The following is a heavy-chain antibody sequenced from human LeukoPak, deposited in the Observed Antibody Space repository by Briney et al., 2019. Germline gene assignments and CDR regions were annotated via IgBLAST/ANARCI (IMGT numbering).Heavy chain of an antibody. J-gene: IGHJ4*02. Sequence: PGGSLRLSCAASGFTFSHYLMYWVRQAPGKGLVWVSRVTSDGSSTTYADSVKGRFTISRDNAKNTLYLQMNSLRAEDTAVYYCARGYSDSGSPYWGQGTLVTVSS. CDR1: GFTFSHYL. D-gene: IGHD3-10*01. CDR2: VTSDGSST. V-gene: IGHV3-74*01. CDR3: ARGYSDSGSPY.